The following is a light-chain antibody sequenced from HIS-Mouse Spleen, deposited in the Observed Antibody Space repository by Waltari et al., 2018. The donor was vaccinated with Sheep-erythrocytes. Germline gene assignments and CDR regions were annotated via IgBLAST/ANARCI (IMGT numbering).Light chain of an antibody. CDR2: EDS. Sequence: SYELTQPPSVSVSPGQTARLTCSGDALPKNYDYWYQQKSGQAPVLVIYEDSKRPSGIPERFSGSSSGTMATLTISGAQVEDDADYYCYSTDSSGNHWVFGGGTKLTVL. CDR1: ALPKNY. J-gene: IGLJ3*02. CDR3: YSTDSSGNHWV. V-gene: IGLV3-10*01.